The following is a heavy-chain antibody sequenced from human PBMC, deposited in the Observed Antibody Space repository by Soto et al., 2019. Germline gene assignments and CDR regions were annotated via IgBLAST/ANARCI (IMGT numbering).Heavy chain of an antibody. Sequence: GSLGLCCASSGFTVSSYGMHWFRQAPGKGLECVAVIWYDGSNKYYADSVKGRFTISRDNSKNTLYLQMNSLRAGDTAVYYCARGLRVAVAGTGNPMGYWGQGTLVTVSS. V-gene: IGHV3-33*01. D-gene: IGHD6-19*01. CDR3: ARGLRVAVAGTGNPMGY. J-gene: IGHJ4*02. CDR1: GFTVSSYG. CDR2: IWYDGSNK.